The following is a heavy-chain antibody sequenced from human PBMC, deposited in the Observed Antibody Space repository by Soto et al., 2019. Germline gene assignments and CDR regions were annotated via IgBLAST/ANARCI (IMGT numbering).Heavy chain of an antibody. CDR2: IKMDASEK. J-gene: IGHJ4*01. D-gene: IGHD3-10*01. V-gene: IGHV3-7*01. Sequence: GGSLRLSCAASGFTFGSYWMSWVRQAPGKGLEWMATIKMDASEKKYVDSVKGRFTMSRDNAKNSLYLQMDSLRAEDTAVYYWASESGGGSGAPVIYYLDYWGDGALVNVSS. CDR3: ASESGGGSGAPVIYYLDY. CDR1: GFTFGSYW.